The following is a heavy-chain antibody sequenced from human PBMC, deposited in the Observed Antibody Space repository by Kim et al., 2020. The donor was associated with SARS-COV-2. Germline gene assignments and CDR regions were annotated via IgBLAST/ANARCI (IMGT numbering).Heavy chain of an antibody. CDR3: ARRGGSGWTLKY. J-gene: IGHJ4*02. Sequence: VDPVKRRLTISRETAKNSLLLQMNSLRAEDTAVYFCARRGGSGWTLKYWGQGTLVTVSS. D-gene: IGHD6-19*01. V-gene: IGHV3-7*01.